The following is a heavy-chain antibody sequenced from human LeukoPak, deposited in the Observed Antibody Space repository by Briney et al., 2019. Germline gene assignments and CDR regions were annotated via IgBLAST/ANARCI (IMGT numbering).Heavy chain of an antibody. Sequence: SETLSLTCTVSGGSISSYYWGWIRQPPGKGLEWIGSIYYSGSTYYNPSLKSRVTISVDTSKNQFSLKLSSVTAADTAVYYCARDGYDFWSGRYYFDYWGQGTLVTVSS. CDR2: IYYSGST. CDR3: ARDGYDFWSGRYYFDY. J-gene: IGHJ4*02. CDR1: GGSISSYY. D-gene: IGHD3-3*01. V-gene: IGHV4-39*07.